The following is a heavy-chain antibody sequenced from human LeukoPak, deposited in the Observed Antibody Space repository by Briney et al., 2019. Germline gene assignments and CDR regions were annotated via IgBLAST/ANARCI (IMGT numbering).Heavy chain of an antibody. CDR2: LYSGGYT. Sequence: GGSLRLSCAVSGVTVSSNYMSWVRQAPGQGLEWVSVLYSGGYTYYADSVKGRFAISRDNSKNTLYLPMNTLRAEDTAVYYCARVVGAAGTAYFDYWGQGTLVTVSS. D-gene: IGHD6-13*01. CDR3: ARVVGAAGTAYFDY. V-gene: IGHV3-53*01. J-gene: IGHJ4*02. CDR1: GVTVSSNY.